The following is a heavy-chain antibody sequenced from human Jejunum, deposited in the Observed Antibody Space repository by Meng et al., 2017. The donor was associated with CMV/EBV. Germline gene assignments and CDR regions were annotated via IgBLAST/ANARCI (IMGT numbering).Heavy chain of an antibody. CDR2: IHPYDSDT. V-gene: IGHV5-51*01. Sequence: SYWIGWVRQMPGRGLEWMGIIHPYDSDTRYSPSFQGQVTISVDYSINTAYLQTSSLKASDTAIYYCARGGTYNFWTTYFSFLFDSWGQGTPVTVSS. CDR1: SYW. CDR3: ARGGTYNFWTTYFSFLFDS. J-gene: IGHJ4*02. D-gene: IGHD3/OR15-3a*01.